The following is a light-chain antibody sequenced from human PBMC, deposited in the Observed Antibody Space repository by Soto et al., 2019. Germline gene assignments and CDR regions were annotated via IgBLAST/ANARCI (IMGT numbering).Light chain of an antibody. CDR3: QQSYSTLLT. CDR2: AAS. CDR1: QSISSY. Sequence: DIVMTQSPSSLSASVGDRVTITCRASQSISSYLNWYQQKPGKAPKLLIYAASSLQSGVPSRFSGSGSGTDFTLTISSLQPEDFATYYCQQSYSTLLTFGGGTKVDIK. J-gene: IGKJ4*01. V-gene: IGKV1-39*01.